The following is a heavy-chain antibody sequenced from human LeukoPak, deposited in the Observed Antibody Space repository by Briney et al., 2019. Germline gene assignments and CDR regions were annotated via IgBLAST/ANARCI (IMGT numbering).Heavy chain of an antibody. CDR1: GFTFSSYA. J-gene: IGHJ4*02. V-gene: IGHV3-23*01. Sequence: GGSLRLSCAASGFTFSSYAMSWVWQAPGKGLEWVSALTGSGGSTSYADSVKGRFTISRVNSRNTLYLQMNSLRAEDTAVYYCAKGKYPSVPDYWGQGTLVTVSS. CDR3: AKGKYPSVPDY. CDR2: LTGSGGST. D-gene: IGHD5/OR15-5a*01.